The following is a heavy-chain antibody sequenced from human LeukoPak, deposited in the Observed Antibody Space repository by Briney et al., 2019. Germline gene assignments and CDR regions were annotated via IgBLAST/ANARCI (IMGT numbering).Heavy chain of an antibody. CDR1: GYTFTSYD. J-gene: IGHJ4*02. CDR2: MNPNGGNT. D-gene: IGHD5-12*01. CDR3: ARMVATRDLLNY. Sequence: ASVKVSCKASGYTFTSYDINWVRQATGQGLEWMGWMNPNGGNTGYAQKFQGRVTMTRNTSISTAYMELSSLRSEDTAVYYCARMVATRDLLNYWGQGTLVTVSS. V-gene: IGHV1-8*01.